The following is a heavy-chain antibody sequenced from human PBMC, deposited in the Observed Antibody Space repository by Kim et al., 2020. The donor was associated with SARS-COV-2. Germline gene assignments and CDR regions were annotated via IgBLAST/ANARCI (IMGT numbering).Heavy chain of an antibody. V-gene: IGHV5-51*01. CDR1: GYSFTSYW. D-gene: IGHD3-9*01. Sequence: GESLKISCKGSGYSFTSYWIGWVRQMPGKGLEWMGIIYPGDSDTRYSPSFQGQVTISADKSISTAYLQWSSLKASDTAMYYCARHLTAQGIRDVFYYGMDVWGQGTTVTVSS. CDR2: IYPGDSDT. J-gene: IGHJ6*02. CDR3: ARHLTAQGIRDVFYYGMDV.